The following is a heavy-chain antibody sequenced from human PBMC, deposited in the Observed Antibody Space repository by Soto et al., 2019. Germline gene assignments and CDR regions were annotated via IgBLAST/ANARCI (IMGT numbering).Heavy chain of an antibody. V-gene: IGHV1-3*01. Sequence: QVQLVQSGAEVKKPGASVKVSCKASGYTFTSYAMHWVRQAPGQRLEWMGWINAGNGNTKYSQKFQGRVTITRDTSASTAYMELSSLRSEDTAVYYCARVASAGYGDYVGYFDYWGQGTLVTVSS. CDR3: ARVASAGYGDYVGYFDY. D-gene: IGHD4-17*01. CDR2: INAGNGNT. J-gene: IGHJ4*02. CDR1: GYTFTSYA.